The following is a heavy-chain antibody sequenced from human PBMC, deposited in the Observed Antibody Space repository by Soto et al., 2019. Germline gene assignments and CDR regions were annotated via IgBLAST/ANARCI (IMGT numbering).Heavy chain of an antibody. J-gene: IGHJ6*02. Sequence: ASVKVSCKASAYTFTSYDINWVRQATGQGLEWMGWMNPNSGNTGYAQKFQDRVTMTRSTSISTAYMELSSLRSEDTAMYYCARREVRKLGAESMDVWGQGTTVTVSS. CDR1: AYTFTSYD. CDR3: ARREVRKLGAESMDV. D-gene: IGHD7-27*01. V-gene: IGHV1-8*02. CDR2: MNPNSGNT.